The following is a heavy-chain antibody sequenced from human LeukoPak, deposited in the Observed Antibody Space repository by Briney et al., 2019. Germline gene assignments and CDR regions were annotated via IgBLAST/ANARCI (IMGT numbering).Heavy chain of an antibody. CDR2: INQEGSEK. Sequence: GGSLRLSCAVSGFTFSSSWMTWVRQAPGKGLEWVANINQEGSEKNYVDSVKGRFTISRDNAKNSLYLQMNTLRAEDTAVYYCARKIYYYDSSGLGWFDPWGQGTLVTVSS. V-gene: IGHV3-7*01. J-gene: IGHJ5*02. CDR1: GFTFSSSW. D-gene: IGHD3-22*01. CDR3: ARKIYYYDSSGLGWFDP.